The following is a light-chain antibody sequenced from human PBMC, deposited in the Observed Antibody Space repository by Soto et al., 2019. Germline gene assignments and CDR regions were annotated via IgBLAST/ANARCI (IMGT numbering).Light chain of an antibody. CDR2: EVN. V-gene: IGLV2-23*02. J-gene: IGLJ2*01. CDR3: CSYAGSSTFVV. Sequence: QLVLTQPASVSGSPGQSITISCTGTSSDVGSYNLVSWYQQHPGKAPKLIISEVNKRPSGVSSRFSGSKSGYTASLTISGLQAEDEADYYCCSYAGSSTFVVFGGGTKLTVL. CDR1: SSDVGSYNL.